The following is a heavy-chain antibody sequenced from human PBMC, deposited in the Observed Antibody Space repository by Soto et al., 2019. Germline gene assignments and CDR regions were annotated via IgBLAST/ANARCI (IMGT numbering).Heavy chain of an antibody. V-gene: IGHV3-23*01. CDR1: GFTFSSYA. D-gene: IGHD3-3*01. CDR3: ARYYDFWSGYYTGPYYFDY. Sequence: GGSLRLSCAASGFTFSSYAMSWVRQAPGKGLEWVSAISGSGGSTYYADSVKGRFTISRDNSKNTLYLQMNSLRAEDTAVYYCARYYDFWSGYYTGPYYFDYWGQGTLVTVSS. J-gene: IGHJ4*02. CDR2: ISGSGGST.